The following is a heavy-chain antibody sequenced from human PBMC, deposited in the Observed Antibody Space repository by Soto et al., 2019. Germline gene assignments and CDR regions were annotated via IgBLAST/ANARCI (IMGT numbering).Heavy chain of an antibody. V-gene: IGHV2-26*01. Sequence: QVTLKESGPVLVKPTETLTLTCTVSGFSLSNGRMAVSWIRQPPGKALEWLAHIFSNDDKSYSTSLKTSLTISKDTSKSQVVLTMTNVDPVDTATYYCARTGYSIVGIYLDYWGQGTLVTVSS. J-gene: IGHJ4*02. CDR1: GFSLSNGRMA. D-gene: IGHD6-13*01. CDR2: IFSNDDK. CDR3: ARTGYSIVGIYLDY.